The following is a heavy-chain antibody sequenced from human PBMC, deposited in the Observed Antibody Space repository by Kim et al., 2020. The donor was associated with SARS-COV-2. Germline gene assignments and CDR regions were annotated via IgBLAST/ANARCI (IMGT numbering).Heavy chain of an antibody. V-gene: IGHV4-39*01. CDR1: GGSISSSSYY. D-gene: IGHD2-15*01. Sequence: SETLSLTCTVSGGSISSSSYYWGWIRQPPGKGLEWIGSIYYSGSTYYNPSLKSRVTISVDTSKNQFSLKLSSVTAADTAVYYCARHSGAPDCSGGSCREHPFDYWGQGTLVTVSS. CDR3: ARHSGAPDCSGGSCREHPFDY. J-gene: IGHJ4*02. CDR2: IYYSGST.